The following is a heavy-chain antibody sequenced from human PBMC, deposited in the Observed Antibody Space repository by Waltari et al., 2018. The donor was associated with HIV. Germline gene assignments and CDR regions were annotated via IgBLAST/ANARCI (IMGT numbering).Heavy chain of an antibody. CDR1: GGSISSYY. J-gene: IGHJ6*02. Sequence: QVQLQESGPGLVKPSETLSLTCTVSGGSISSYYWSWIRQPPGKGLEWIGYIYYSGSTTYNPSLKSRVTISVDTSKTQFSLKLSSVTAADTAVYYCARVFAEARRSGSYYYYAMDVWGQGTTVTVSS. V-gene: IGHV4-59*01. D-gene: IGHD6-6*01. CDR2: IYYSGST. CDR3: ARVFAEARRSGSYYYYAMDV.